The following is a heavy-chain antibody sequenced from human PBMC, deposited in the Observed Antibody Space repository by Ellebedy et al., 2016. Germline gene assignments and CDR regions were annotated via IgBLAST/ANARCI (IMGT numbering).Heavy chain of an antibody. J-gene: IGHJ4*02. Sequence: ASVKVSXXASGYTFTGYYIHWVRQAPGQGLEWMGWINPNSGGTNYAQKFQGRVTMTRDTSISTAYMELSRLRSDDTAVYYCARALGYCSGGSCFSLGYWGQGTLVTVSS. CDR1: GYTFTGYY. D-gene: IGHD2-15*01. CDR3: ARALGYCSGGSCFSLGY. V-gene: IGHV1-2*02. CDR2: INPNSGGT.